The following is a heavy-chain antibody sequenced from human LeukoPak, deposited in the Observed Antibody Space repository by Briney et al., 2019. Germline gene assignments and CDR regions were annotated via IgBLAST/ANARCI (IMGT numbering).Heavy chain of an antibody. J-gene: IGHJ1*01. V-gene: IGHV4-34*01. CDR2: VNHSGST. CDR1: GGSFSGYY. Sequence: SETLSLTCAVYGGSFSGYYWSWIRQPPGKGLEWIGEVNHSGSTNYNPSLKSRVTISVDASKNQFSLKLSSVTAADTAVYYCARADYDYGDYGGYFQHWGQGTLVTVSS. D-gene: IGHD4-17*01. CDR3: ARADYDYGDYGGYFQH.